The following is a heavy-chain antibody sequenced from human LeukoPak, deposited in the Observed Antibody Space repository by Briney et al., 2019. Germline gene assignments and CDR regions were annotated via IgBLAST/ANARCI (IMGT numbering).Heavy chain of an antibody. D-gene: IGHD6-19*01. V-gene: IGHV4-39*01. CDR3: ACPGIAVAGYNAFDI. CDR2: IYYSGST. Sequence: SETLSLTCTVSGGSISSSSYYWGWIRQPPGKGLEWIGSIYYSGSTYYNPSLKSRVTISVDTSKNQFSLKLSSVTAADTAVYSCACPGIAVAGYNAFDIWGQGTMVTVSS. J-gene: IGHJ3*02. CDR1: GGSISSSSYY.